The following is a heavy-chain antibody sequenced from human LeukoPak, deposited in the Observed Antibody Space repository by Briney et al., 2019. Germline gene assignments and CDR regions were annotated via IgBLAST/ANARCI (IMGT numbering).Heavy chain of an antibody. D-gene: IGHD6-19*01. V-gene: IGHV3-23*01. J-gene: IGHJ4*02. CDR3: AKDGEWLVSFDY. Sequence: PGGSLRLSCAASGFTFSSYAMSWARQAPGKGLEWVSAISGSGGSTYYADSVKGRFTISRDNSKNTLYLQMNSLRAEDTAVYYCAKDGEWLVSFDYWGQGTLVTVSS. CDR2: ISGSGGST. CDR1: GFTFSSYA.